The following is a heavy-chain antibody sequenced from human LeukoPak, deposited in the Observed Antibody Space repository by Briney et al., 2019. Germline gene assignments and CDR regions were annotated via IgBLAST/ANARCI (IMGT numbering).Heavy chain of an antibody. CDR1: SLTFSSYG. V-gene: IGHV3-33*06. Sequence: RGGSLIHFCAASSLTFSSYGMHCVRQDPGRERLGGAVIWYGGNNKYYEDSVMDRFTTSRDNSKNTLYLQMSSLIADDTTVYYCSKEHTAYSSGWDFDYWGQGTLVTVSS. J-gene: IGHJ4*02. CDR3: SKEHTAYSSGWDFDY. CDR2: IWYGGNNK. D-gene: IGHD6-19*01.